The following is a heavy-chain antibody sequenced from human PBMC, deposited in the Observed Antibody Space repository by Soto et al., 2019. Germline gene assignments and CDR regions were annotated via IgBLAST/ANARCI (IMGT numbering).Heavy chain of an antibody. CDR3: ARHAYDFWSGHPNPRYYYGMDV. D-gene: IGHD3-3*01. J-gene: IGHJ6*02. CDR1: GYSFTSYW. Sequence: GESLKISCKGSGYSFTSYWIGWVRQMPGKGLEWMGIIYPGDSDTRYSPSLQGQVTISVDKSISTAYLQWSSLKATDTAMYYCARHAYDFWSGHPNPRYYYGMDVWGQGTTVTVSS. CDR2: IYPGDSDT. V-gene: IGHV5-51*01.